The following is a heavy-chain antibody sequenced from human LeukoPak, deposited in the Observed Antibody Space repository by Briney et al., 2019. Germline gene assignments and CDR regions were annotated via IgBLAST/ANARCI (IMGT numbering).Heavy chain of an antibody. CDR2: VSGSGDGT. V-gene: IGHV3-23*01. D-gene: IGHD2-2*01. CDR3: ARDGRRVVVVPAARGLPLLTIDY. J-gene: IGHJ4*02. Sequence: PGGSLRLSCVVSGFTFSNYAMSWVRQAPGKGLEWVSSVSGSGDGTYYADSVKGRFTISRDNAKNSLYLQMNSLRAEDTAVYYCARDGRRVVVVPAARGLPLLTIDYWGQGTLVTVSS. CDR1: GFTFSNYA.